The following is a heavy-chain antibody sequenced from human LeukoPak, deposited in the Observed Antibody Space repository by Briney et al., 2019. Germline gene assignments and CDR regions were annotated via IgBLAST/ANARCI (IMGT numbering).Heavy chain of an antibody. CDR2: IYYSGST. CDR3: ARDGYNWNYGAFDI. D-gene: IGHD1-7*01. V-gene: IGHV4-59*01. J-gene: IGHJ3*02. Sequence: SETLSLTCTVSGGSISSYYWSWIRQPPGKGLEWIGYIYYSGSTNYNPSLKSRVTISVDTSKNQFSLKLGSVTAADTAVYYCARDGYNWNYGAFDIWGQGTMVTVSS. CDR1: GGSISSYY.